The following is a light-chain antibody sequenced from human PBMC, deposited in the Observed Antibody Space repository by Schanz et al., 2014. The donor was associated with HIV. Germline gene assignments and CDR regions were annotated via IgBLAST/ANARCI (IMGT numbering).Light chain of an antibody. Sequence: QSALTQPPSASGSPGQSVTISCTGTSSDVGDFNFVSWYQQHPGKAPKLMIYDFSDRPSGISSRFSGSKSGNTASLTISALQAEDEADYYCTSYTTTNTWLFGGGTKLTVL. CDR2: DFS. V-gene: IGLV2-14*03. CDR1: SSDVGDFNF. CDR3: TSYTTTNTWL. J-gene: IGLJ3*02.